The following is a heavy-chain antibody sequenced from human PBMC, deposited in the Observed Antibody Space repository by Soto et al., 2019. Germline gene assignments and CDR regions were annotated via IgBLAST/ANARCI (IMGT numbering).Heavy chain of an antibody. Sequence: SETLSLTCTVSGGSISSYYWSCIRQPPGKGLEWIGYIYYSGSTNYNPSLKSRVTILVDTSKNQFSLKLSSVTAADTAVYYCARRYRYIFDYWGQGTLVTVSS. D-gene: IGHD1-1*01. CDR2: IYYSGST. V-gene: IGHV4-59*08. CDR1: GGSISSYY. CDR3: ARRYRYIFDY. J-gene: IGHJ4*02.